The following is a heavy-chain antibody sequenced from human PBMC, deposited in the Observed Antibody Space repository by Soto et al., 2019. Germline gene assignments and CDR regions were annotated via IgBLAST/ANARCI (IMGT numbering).Heavy chain of an antibody. CDR1: GFTFRRHA. CDR3: ARSINGGVVDSFDY. D-gene: IGHD3-10*01. Sequence: QVQLVASGGGVVQQGRSLTLSCEASGFTFRRHAIHWVRQAPGKGLEWVAVISRDGSNEYYEDSVKGRFTISRDNSKNTLFLQLNSLRLEDTAVYYCARSINGGVVDSFDYWGQGTLVTVSS. CDR2: ISRDGSNE. V-gene: IGHV3-30-3*01. J-gene: IGHJ4*02.